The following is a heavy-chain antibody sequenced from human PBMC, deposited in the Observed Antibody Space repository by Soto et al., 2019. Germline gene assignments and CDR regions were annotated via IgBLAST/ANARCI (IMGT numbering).Heavy chain of an antibody. V-gene: IGHV3-15*07. CDR1: GFTFSNAW. CDR3: TTDSYTTMIVVLFDY. Sequence: GGSLRLSCAASGFTFSNAWRNWVRQAPGKGLEWVGRIKSKTDGGTTDFAAPVKGRFAISRDDSKNKVYLQMNSLKTEDTGKYSFTTDSYTTMIVVLFDYWGHGTLVTVSS. J-gene: IGHJ4*01. D-gene: IGHD3-22*01. CDR2: IKSKTDGGTT.